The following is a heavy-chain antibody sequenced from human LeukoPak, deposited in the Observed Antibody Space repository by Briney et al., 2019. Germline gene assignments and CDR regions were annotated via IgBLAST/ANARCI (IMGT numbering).Heavy chain of an antibody. V-gene: IGHV3-30*04. J-gene: IGHJ4*02. D-gene: IGHD6-19*01. CDR1: GFTFSSYA. CDR3: ARERKSSGWATTYYFDY. Sequence: GGSLRLSCAASGFTFSSYAMHWVRQAPGKGLEWVAVISYDGSNKYYADSVKGRFTIPRDNSKNTLYLQMNSLRAEDTAVYYCARERKSSGWATTYYFDYWGQGTLVTVSS. CDR2: ISYDGSNK.